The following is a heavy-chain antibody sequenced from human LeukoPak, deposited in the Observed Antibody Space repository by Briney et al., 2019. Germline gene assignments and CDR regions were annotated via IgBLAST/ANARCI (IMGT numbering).Heavy chain of an antibody. D-gene: IGHD4-17*01. CDR3: ARHGGDYGDYVYAFDI. V-gene: IGHV5-51*01. J-gene: IGHJ3*02. CDR2: IYPGVSDT. Sequence: GASLQISGEGSGYIFTSYWIGGGRPLGGKGLEWRGIIYPGVSDTRYSPSFQGQVPISADKSISTAYLQWSSLKASDTAMYYCARHGGDYGDYVYAFDIWGQGTMVTVSS. CDR1: GYIFTSYW.